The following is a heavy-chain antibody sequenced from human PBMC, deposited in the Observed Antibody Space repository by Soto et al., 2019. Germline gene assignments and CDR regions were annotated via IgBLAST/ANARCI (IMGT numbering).Heavy chain of an antibody. CDR3: AKAPRGNYVFDYYHYYRMDV. Sequence: PGGSLRLSCAASGFTFSSYAMSWVRQAPGKGLEWVSAISGSGGSTYYADSVKGRFTISRDNSKNTLYLQMNSLRAEDTAVYYCAKAPRGNYVFDYYHYYRMDVWGQGTTVTVSS. J-gene: IGHJ6*02. D-gene: IGHD4-4*01. CDR1: GFTFSSYA. CDR2: ISGSGGST. V-gene: IGHV3-23*01.